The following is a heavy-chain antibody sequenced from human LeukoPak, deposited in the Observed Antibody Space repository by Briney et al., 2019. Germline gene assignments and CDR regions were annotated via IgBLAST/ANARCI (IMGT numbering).Heavy chain of an antibody. D-gene: IGHD4-17*01. CDR3: AKDATEYGDSHFDC. CDR2: IWNDGSHE. CDR1: GFTFSSFG. V-gene: IGHV3-33*06. J-gene: IGHJ4*02. Sequence: GGSLRLSCAASGFTFSSFGMHWVRQAPGKGLEWVAVIWNDGSHEYYADSEKGRFTISRDNSRNVVYLQMHSLRAEDTAVYYCAKDATEYGDSHFDCWGQGSRVNVSS.